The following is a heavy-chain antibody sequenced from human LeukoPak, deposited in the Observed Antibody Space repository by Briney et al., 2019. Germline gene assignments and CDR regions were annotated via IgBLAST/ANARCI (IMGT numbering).Heavy chain of an antibody. V-gene: IGHV3-30*04. J-gene: IGHJ5*02. Sequence: HPGGSLRLSCAASGFTFSSYAMHWVRQAPGKGLEWVAVISYDGSNKYYADSVKGRFTISRDNSKNTLYLQMNSLRAEDTAVYYCARDCHRPLITMVRGVHNWFDPWGQGTLVTVSS. CDR3: ARDCHRPLITMVRGVHNWFDP. D-gene: IGHD3-10*01. CDR1: GFTFSSYA. CDR2: ISYDGSNK.